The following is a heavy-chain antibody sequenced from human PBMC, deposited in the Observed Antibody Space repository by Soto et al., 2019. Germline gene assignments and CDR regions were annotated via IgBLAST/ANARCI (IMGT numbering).Heavy chain of an antibody. V-gene: IGHV3-23*01. Sequence: EVQLLESGGGLVQPGGSLRLSCAASGFTFSSYAMSWVRQAPGQGLEWVSGISDSGGSTYYADSVKGRFTISRDNSKNTLYLQMNSLRAEDTAVYYCAKGRAVTDGWFDPWGQGTLVTVSS. CDR2: ISDSGGST. CDR1: GFTFSSYA. D-gene: IGHD2-21*02. CDR3: AKGRAVTDGWFDP. J-gene: IGHJ5*02.